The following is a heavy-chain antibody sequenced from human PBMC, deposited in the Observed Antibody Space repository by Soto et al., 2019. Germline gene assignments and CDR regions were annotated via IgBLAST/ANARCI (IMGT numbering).Heavy chain of an antibody. V-gene: IGHV4-31*03. CDR2: IYNSGST. Sequence: QVQLQESGPGLVKPSQTLSLTCTVSGGSISTGGYYWSWIRQHPGKGLEWIGYIYNSGSTYYSSSLKRRVTISVDTSENQCSLRLTSVTAADTAVYYCASSLGEYNFDHWCQGTQVTVSS. J-gene: IGHJ4*02. CDR1: GGSISTGGYY. D-gene: IGHD3-16*01. CDR3: ASSLGEYNFDH.